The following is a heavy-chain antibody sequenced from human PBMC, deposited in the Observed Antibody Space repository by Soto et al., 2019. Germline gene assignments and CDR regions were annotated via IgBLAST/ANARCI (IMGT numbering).Heavy chain of an antibody. CDR3: AREEGVMVRGVIIRDWFDP. D-gene: IGHD3-10*01. Sequence: SETLSLTCTVSGGSIISYYCILIRHPSLKWLEWIGRIYTSGSTNYNPSLKSRVTMSVDTSKNQFSLKLSSVTAADTAVYYCAREEGVMVRGVIIRDWFDPWGQGTLVTV. V-gene: IGHV4-4*07. J-gene: IGHJ5*02. CDR1: GGSIISYY. CDR2: IYTSGST.